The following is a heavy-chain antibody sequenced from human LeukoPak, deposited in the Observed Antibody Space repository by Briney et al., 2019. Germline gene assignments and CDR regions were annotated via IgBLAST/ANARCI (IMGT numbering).Heavy chain of an antibody. CDR3: TKGSLGAFDI. Sequence: GGSLRLSCAASGFTFSNYWMYWVRQAPGKGLVWVSRINPDGSSTNYADSLKGRFTISRDNAKNTPYLQMNSLRAEDTAVYYCTKGSLGAFDIWGQGTVVTVSS. D-gene: IGHD1-26*01. CDR1: GFTFSNYW. J-gene: IGHJ3*02. CDR2: INPDGSST. V-gene: IGHV3-74*01.